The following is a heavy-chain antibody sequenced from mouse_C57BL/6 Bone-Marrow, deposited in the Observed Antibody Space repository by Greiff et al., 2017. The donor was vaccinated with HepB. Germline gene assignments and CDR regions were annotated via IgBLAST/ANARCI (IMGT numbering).Heavy chain of an antibody. V-gene: IGHV1-19*01. CDR3: ARPSHYYGYLPY. CDR1: GYTFTDYY. Sequence: EVQLQQSGPVLVKPGASVKMSCKASGYTFTDYYMNWVKQSHGKSLEWIGVINPYNGGTSYNQKFKGKATLTVDKSSSTAYMELNSLPSEDSAVYYCARPSHYYGYLPYWGQGTSVTVSS. D-gene: IGHD1-2*01. CDR2: INPYNGGT. J-gene: IGHJ4*01.